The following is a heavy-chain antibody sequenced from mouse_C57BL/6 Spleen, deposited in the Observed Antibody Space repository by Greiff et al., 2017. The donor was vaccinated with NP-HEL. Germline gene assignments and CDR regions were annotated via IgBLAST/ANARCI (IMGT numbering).Heavy chain of an antibody. CDR3: AYEYDGYFDV. CDR1: GYTFTSYW. CDR2: IDPSDSYT. D-gene: IGHD2-4*01. J-gene: IGHJ1*03. V-gene: IGHV1-69*01. Sequence: QVQLQQPGAELVMPGASVKLSCKASGYTFTSYWMHWVKQRPGQGLEWIGEIDPSDSYTNYNQKFKGKSTLTVDKSSSTAYMQLSSLTSEDSAVYYCAYEYDGYFDVWGTGTTVTVSS.